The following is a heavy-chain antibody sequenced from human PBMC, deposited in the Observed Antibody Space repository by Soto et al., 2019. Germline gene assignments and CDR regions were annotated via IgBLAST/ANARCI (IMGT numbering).Heavy chain of an antibody. V-gene: IGHV1-18*01. D-gene: IGHD3-3*01. CDR1: GYTFTDYG. CDR3: ARISQSDFWSGYYYFFDY. J-gene: IGHJ4*02. CDR2: ITAFNGNT. Sequence: ASVKVSCKASGYTFTDYGISWVRQAPGQGLQWTGWITAFNGNTKYAQQFQGRVTMTTDTSTSTAYMELRSLESDDTAVYYCARISQSDFWSGYYYFFDYWGQGTLVTVSS.